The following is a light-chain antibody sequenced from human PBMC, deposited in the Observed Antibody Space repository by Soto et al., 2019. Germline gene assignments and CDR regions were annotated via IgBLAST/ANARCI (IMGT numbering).Light chain of an antibody. J-gene: IGKJ1*01. CDR1: QSVSRNY. CDR2: GAS. CDR3: QQYSSSPWT. Sequence: EIVLTQSPGTLSLSPGERATLSCRASQSVSRNYLAWYQQKPGQAPRLLIYGASSRAAGTPDRFTGSGSGTDFTLSIDRLEPEDFAVYHCQQYSSSPWTFGQGTKVDIK. V-gene: IGKV3-20*01.